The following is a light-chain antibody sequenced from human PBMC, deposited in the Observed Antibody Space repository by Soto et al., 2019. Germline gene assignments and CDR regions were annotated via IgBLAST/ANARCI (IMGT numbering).Light chain of an antibody. V-gene: IGKV1-5*01. CDR3: HQYNTWT. CDR1: ESISRW. J-gene: IGKJ1*01. CDR2: DAS. Sequence: DIQMTQSPSTVSASVGARVTITCRASESISRWLAWYQQQPGKAPKLLIYDASDLESGVPSRFSGSGSGTEFTLTVTSLQPEDLATYYGHQYNTWTFGQGTKVDIK.